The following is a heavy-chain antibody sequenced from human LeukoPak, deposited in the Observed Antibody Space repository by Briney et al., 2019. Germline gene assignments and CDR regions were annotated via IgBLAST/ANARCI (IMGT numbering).Heavy chain of an antibody. D-gene: IGHD6-13*01. CDR1: GFTFSSYA. J-gene: IGHJ6*02. CDR2: ISGGGGTT. V-gene: IGHV3-23*01. Sequence: GRSLRLSCAASGFTFSSYAMSWVRQAPGKGLEWVSGISGGGGTTYYADSVKGRFTISRDNSKSTLYLQMNSLRAEDTAVYFCAKLTISAAGTVSSYYNGMDVWGRGTTVTASS. CDR3: AKLTISAAGTVSSYYNGMDV.